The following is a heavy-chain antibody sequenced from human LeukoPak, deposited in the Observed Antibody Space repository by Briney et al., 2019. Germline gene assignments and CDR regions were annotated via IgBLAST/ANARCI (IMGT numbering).Heavy chain of an antibody. CDR1: GFSFSSYE. CDR2: ISSSGSTI. D-gene: IGHD3-22*01. CDR3: AREKDDSSGYSWFDP. Sequence: GGSLRLSCAASGFSFSSYEMNWVRQAPGKGLEWVSYISSSGSTIYYADSVKGRFTISRDNAKNSLYLQMNSLRAEDTAVYYCAREKDDSSGYSWFDPWGQGTLVTVSS. J-gene: IGHJ5*02. V-gene: IGHV3-48*03.